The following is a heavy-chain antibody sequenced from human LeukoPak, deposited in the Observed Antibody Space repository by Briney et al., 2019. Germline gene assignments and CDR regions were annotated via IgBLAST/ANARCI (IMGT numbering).Heavy chain of an antibody. CDR1: GGSISSSSYY. D-gene: IGHD3-10*01. J-gene: IGHJ4*02. Sequence: SETLSLTCTVSGGSISSSSYYWGWIRQPPGKGLEWIGSIYYSGSTYYNPSLKSRVTISVDTSKNQFSLKLSSVTAADTAVYCCARGGGHYYGSGSSHWGQGTLVTVSS. V-gene: IGHV4-39*01. CDR3: ARGGGHYYGSGSSH. CDR2: IYYSGST.